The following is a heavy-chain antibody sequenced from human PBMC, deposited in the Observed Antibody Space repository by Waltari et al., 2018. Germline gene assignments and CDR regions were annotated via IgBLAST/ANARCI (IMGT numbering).Heavy chain of an antibody. D-gene: IGHD5-18*01. CDR2: IYTSGST. Sequence: GPGLVKPSQTLSLTCTVSGGSISSGSYYWSWIRQPAGKGLEWIGRIYTSGSTNYNPSLKSRVTISVDTSKNQFSLKLSSVTAADTAVYYCARGVSFYSYGYFDYWGQGTLVTVSS. CDR1: GGSISSGSYY. CDR3: ARGVSFYSYGYFDY. V-gene: IGHV4-61*02. J-gene: IGHJ4*02.